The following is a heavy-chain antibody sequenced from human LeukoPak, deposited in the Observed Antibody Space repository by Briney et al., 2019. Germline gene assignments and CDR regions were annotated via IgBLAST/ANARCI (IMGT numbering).Heavy chain of an antibody. Sequence: PSGTLSLTCGISGASVKSNSWWSWIRQPPGKGLEWIGNIYYSGSTYYNPSLKSRVTISVDTSKNQFSLKLSSVTAADTAVYYCARLELPNTLDYWGQGTLVTVSS. CDR1: GASVKSNSW. CDR2: IYYSGST. CDR3: ARLELPNTLDY. V-gene: IGHV4-39*01. J-gene: IGHJ4*02. D-gene: IGHD1-26*01.